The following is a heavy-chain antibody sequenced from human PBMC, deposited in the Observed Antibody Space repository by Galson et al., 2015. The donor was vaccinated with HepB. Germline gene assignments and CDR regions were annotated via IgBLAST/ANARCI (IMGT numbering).Heavy chain of an antibody. CDR3: ARGAGSGSWLVDY. Sequence: SLRLSCAGSGFTFSGYTMNWVRQAPGKGLEWVSFISRDSTTMYYADSVKGRFTISRDNAKNSLFLQMNSLRDEDTAVYYCARGAGSGSWLVDYWGQGTLVTVSS. CDR1: GFTFSGYT. J-gene: IGHJ4*02. CDR2: ISRDSTTM. V-gene: IGHV3-48*02. D-gene: IGHD6-13*01.